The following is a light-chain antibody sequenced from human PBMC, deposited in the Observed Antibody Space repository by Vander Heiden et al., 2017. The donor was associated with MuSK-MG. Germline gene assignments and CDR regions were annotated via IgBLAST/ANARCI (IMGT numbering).Light chain of an antibody. V-gene: IGLV3-25*03. CDR3: QSQGSSGNWV. CDR1: SLPKQY. Sequence: SYQVTQAPSLSVPPGQTASITCAGDSLPKQYAYWYQQKPGPAPVLVSSKGGGRPSGIPERFAASYASTTAKSSISGVQAEDEAYYYYQSQGSSGNWVFGGGTKLTVL. J-gene: IGLJ2*01. CDR2: KGG.